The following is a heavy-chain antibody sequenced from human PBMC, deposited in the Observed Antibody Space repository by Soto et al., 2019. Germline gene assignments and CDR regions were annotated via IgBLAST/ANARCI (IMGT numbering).Heavy chain of an antibody. CDR3: ARLLHCSSTSCYDYYYGMDV. J-gene: IGHJ6*02. CDR2: IYPGDSDT. D-gene: IGHD2-2*01. CDR1: GYSFTSYW. V-gene: IGHV5-51*01. Sequence: GESLKISCKGSGYSFTSYWIGWVRQMPGKGLEWMGIIYPGDSDTRYSPSFQGQVTISADKSISTAYLQWSSLKASDTAMYYCARLLHCSSTSCYDYYYGMDVWGQGTTVTVSS.